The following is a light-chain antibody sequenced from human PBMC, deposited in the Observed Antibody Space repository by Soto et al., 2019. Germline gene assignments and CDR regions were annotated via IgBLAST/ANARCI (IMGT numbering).Light chain of an antibody. V-gene: IGLV1-40*01. CDR1: SSNIGAGYD. CDR2: LNN. Sequence: QSVLTQPPSVSGAPGQRVTISCTGSSSNIGAGYDVHWYQQLPGTAPKLLIYLNNNRPSGVPDRFSGSKSDTSASLAITGLQPEDEADYYCQSYYNTLSGPVVIGGGTKVTVL. CDR3: QSYYNTLSGPVV. J-gene: IGLJ2*01.